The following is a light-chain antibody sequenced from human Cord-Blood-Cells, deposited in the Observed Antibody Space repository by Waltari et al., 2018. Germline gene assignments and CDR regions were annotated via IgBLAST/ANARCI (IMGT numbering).Light chain of an antibody. V-gene: IGKV1-39*01. J-gene: IGKJ2*01. CDR3: QQSYSTPYT. Sequence: DIQMTQSPSSLSASVGDRVTITCRASQSISSYLYWYQQKPGKAPKLLINAASSLQSGVPSRFSGSGSGTDFTLTISSLQPEDFATYYCQQSYSTPYTFGQGTKLEIK. CDR2: AAS. CDR1: QSISSY.